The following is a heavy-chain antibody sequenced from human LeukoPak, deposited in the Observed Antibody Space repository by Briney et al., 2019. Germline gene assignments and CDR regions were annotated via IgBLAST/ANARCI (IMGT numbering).Heavy chain of an antibody. J-gene: IGHJ4*02. D-gene: IGHD3-22*01. CDR3: ATPKSPRLEGYYYDSSGPNDIFDY. CDR2: FDPEDGET. Sequence: ASVEVSCKVSGYTLTELSMHWVRQAPGKGLEWMGGFDPEDGETIYAQKFQGRVTMTEDTSTDTAYMELSSLRSEETAVYYCATPKSPRLEGYYYDSSGPNDIFDYWGQGTLVTVSS. V-gene: IGHV1-24*01. CDR1: GYTLTELS.